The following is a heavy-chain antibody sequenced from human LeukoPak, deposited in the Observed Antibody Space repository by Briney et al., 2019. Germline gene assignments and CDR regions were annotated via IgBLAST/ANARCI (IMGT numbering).Heavy chain of an antibody. CDR2: INHSGST. Sequence: PSETLSLTCAVYGGSFSGYYWSWIRQPPGKGLEWIGEINHSGSTNYNPSLKSRVTISVDTSKNQFSLKLSSVTAADPAVYYCARRTQARITIPTRAYYYYYYMDVWGKGTTVTVSS. J-gene: IGHJ6*03. V-gene: IGHV4-34*01. CDR3: ARRTQARITIPTRAYYYYYYMDV. D-gene: IGHD3-3*01. CDR1: GGSFSGYY.